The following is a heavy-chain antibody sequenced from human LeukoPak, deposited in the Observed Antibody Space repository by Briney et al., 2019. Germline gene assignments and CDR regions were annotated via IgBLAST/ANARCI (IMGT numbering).Heavy chain of an antibody. V-gene: IGHV3-7*01. CDR2: IKQDGSEK. Sequence: ETLSLTCTVSGDSMSSYYWSWVRQAPGKGLEWVANIKQDGSEKYYVDSVKGRFTISRDNAKNSLYLQMNSLRAEDTAVYYCARWGYCSSTSCYPYYYYYYYMDVWGKGTTVTVSS. CDR3: ARWGYCSSTSCYPYYYYYYYMDV. J-gene: IGHJ6*03. CDR1: GDSMSSYY. D-gene: IGHD2-2*01.